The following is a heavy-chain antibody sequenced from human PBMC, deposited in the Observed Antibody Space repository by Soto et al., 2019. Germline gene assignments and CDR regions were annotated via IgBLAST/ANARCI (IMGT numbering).Heavy chain of an antibody. D-gene: IGHD2-2*01. Sequence: SETLSLTSAVSGGSFSGYYWSWIRRPPGKGLEWIGEINHSGSTNYNPSLKSRVTISVDTSKNQFSLKLSSVTAADTAVYYCAGGLGYCSSTSCRAFDYWGQGTLVTVSS. V-gene: IGHV4-34*01. CDR3: AGGLGYCSSTSCRAFDY. CDR2: INHSGST. J-gene: IGHJ4*02. CDR1: GGSFSGYY.